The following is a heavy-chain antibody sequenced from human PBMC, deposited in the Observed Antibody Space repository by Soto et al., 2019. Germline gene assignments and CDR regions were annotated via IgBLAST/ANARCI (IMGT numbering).Heavy chain of an antibody. J-gene: IGHJ4*02. CDR3: ARVRRSSGYYYGY. D-gene: IGHD3-22*01. CDR1: GYTXTSYY. Sequence: SXKVSCKASGYTXTSYYMHWVRQAPGQGLEWMGIINPSGGSTSYAKKFQGRVTMTRDTSTSTVYMELSSLRSEDTDVYYCARVRRSSGYYYGYWGQGTPVTVSS. V-gene: IGHV1-46*01. CDR2: INPSGGST.